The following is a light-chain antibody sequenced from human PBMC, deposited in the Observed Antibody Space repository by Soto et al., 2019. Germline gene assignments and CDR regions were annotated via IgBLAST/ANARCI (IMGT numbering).Light chain of an antibody. J-gene: IGKJ1*01. CDR3: QQTYAAPRT. CDR2: AAS. Sequence: IQMNQSPSSLSASVGVRVTITCRASKGIRYDLSWYQQKPGKAPRLLIYAASTLQSGVSSRFSGSGSMTDFTLTISDLQPEDFATYYCQQTYAAPRTFGQGTKVDIK. V-gene: IGKV1-39*01. CDR1: KGIRYD.